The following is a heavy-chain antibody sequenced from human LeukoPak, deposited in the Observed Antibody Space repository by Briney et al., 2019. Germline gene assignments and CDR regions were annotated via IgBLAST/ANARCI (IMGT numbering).Heavy chain of an antibody. CDR2: IKSDGST. CDR1: GFTFSSYW. J-gene: IGHJ5*01. Sequence: GGSLRLSCAASGFTFSSYWMHWVRQTPGKGLMWVARIKSDGSTIYADSVQGRFTISRDNAKNTVYLQMNSLRVDDTAIYYCTRAITYFYGSVTYDWFDSWGQGTRVTVSS. CDR3: TRAITYFYGSVTYDWFDS. V-gene: IGHV3-74*01. D-gene: IGHD3-10*01.